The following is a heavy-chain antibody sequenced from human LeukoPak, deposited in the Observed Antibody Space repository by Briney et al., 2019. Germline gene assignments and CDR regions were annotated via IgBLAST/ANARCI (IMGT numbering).Heavy chain of an antibody. CDR2: ISGSGGST. V-gene: IGHV3-23*01. D-gene: IGHD3-22*01. J-gene: IGHJ4*02. Sequence: GGSLRLSCAASGFTFSSYNMNWVRQAPGKGLEWVSTISGSGGSTYYADSVKGRFTISRDNSKSTLYLQMSSLRAEDTAVYYCAKDRGRYYDSSGYYWGYYFDSWGQGILVTVST. CDR1: GFTFSSYN. CDR3: AKDRGRYYDSSGYYWGYYFDS.